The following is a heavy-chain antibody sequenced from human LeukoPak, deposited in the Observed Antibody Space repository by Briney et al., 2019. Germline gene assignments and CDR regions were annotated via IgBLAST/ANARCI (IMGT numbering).Heavy chain of an antibody. V-gene: IGHV4-34*01. J-gene: IGHJ6*02. D-gene: IGHD6-19*01. CDR2: INHSGST. Sequence: SETLSLTCAVYGGSFNGYYWSWIRQPPGKGLEWIGEINHSGSTNYNPSLKSRVTISVDTSKNQFSLKLSSVTAADTAVYYCARSGWYYGMDVWGQGTTVTVSS. CDR1: GGSFNGYY. CDR3: ARSGWYYGMDV.